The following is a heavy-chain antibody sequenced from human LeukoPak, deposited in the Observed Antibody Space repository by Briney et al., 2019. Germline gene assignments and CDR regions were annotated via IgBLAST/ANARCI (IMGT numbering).Heavy chain of an antibody. J-gene: IGHJ2*01. CDR1: GYIFTGYY. CDR3: ARDRAVVTATDYWYFDL. V-gene: IGHV1-2*02. CDR2: INPNSGGT. D-gene: IGHD2-21*02. Sequence: SVKVSCKASGYIFTGYYMHWVRQAPGQGLEWMGWINPNSGGTNYAQKFQGRVTMTRDTSISTAYMELSRLRSDDTAVYYCARDRAVVTATDYWYFDLWGRGTLVTVSS.